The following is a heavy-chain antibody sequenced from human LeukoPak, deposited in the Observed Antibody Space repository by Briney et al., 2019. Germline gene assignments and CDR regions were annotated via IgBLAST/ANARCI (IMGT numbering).Heavy chain of an antibody. D-gene: IGHD5-24*01. Sequence: GGSLRLSCAASGFTFSSYAMHWVRQAPGKGLEWVAVISHDGSNKYYADSVKGRFTISRDNSKNTLYLQMNSLRAEDTAVYYCAQPPVEGQGYWGQGTLVTVPS. V-gene: IGHV3-30*01. CDR1: GFTFSSYA. J-gene: IGHJ4*02. CDR2: ISHDGSNK. CDR3: AQPPVEGQGY.